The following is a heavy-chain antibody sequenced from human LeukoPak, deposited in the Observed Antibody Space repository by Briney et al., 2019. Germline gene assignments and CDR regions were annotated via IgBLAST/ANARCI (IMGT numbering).Heavy chain of an antibody. V-gene: IGHV3-30*18. CDR3: AKDRRKPGYSSSWYPLDY. D-gene: IGHD6-13*01. CDR2: ISYDGSNK. Sequence: PGRSLRLSCAASGFTFSSYGMHWVRQAPGKGLEWVAVISYDGSNKYYADSVKGRFTISRDNSKNTLNLQMNSLRAEDTAVYYCAKDRRKPGYSSSWYPLDYWGQGTLVTVSS. J-gene: IGHJ4*02. CDR1: GFTFSSYG.